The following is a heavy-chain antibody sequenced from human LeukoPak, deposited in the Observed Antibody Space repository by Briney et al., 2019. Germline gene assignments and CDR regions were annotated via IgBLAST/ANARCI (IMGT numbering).Heavy chain of an antibody. CDR3: APTGPPENVDI. CDR2: IRYDGSKK. V-gene: IGHV3-30*02. CDR1: GFTFSNHG. Sequence: GGSLRLSCTASGFTFSNHGMHWVRQAPGKGPEWVAFIRYDGSKKYYADSVKGRFTISRDNSKNTLYLQMNSLRAEDTAVYYCAPTGPPENVDIWGQGTMVTVSS. D-gene: IGHD1-1*01. J-gene: IGHJ3*02.